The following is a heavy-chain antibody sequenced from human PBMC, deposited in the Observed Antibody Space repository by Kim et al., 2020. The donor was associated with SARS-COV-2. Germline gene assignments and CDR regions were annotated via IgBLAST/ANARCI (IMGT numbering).Heavy chain of an antibody. V-gene: IGHV3-30-3*01. D-gene: IGHD3-16*01. Sequence: GGSLRLSCAASGFTFSSYAMHWVRQAPGKGLEWVAVISYDGSNKYYADSVKGRFTISRDNSKNTLYLQMNSLRAEDTAVYYCAREGGLYYGMDVWGQGT. CDR2: ISYDGSNK. CDR1: GFTFSSYA. CDR3: AREGGLYYGMDV. J-gene: IGHJ6*02.